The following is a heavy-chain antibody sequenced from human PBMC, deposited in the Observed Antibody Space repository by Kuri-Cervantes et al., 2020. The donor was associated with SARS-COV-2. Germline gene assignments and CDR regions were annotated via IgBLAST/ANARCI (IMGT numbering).Heavy chain of an antibody. J-gene: IGHJ4*02. CDR3: ARRNSGSYSDTLTYFDY. CDR2: INPSGGST. D-gene: IGHD1-26*01. V-gene: IGHV1-46*01. Sequence: ASVKVSCKASGYTFTSYYMHWVRQAPGQGLEWMGIINPSGGSTSYAQKFQGRVTMTRDTSTSTVYMELSRLRSDDTAVYYCARRNSGSYSDTLTYFDYWGQGTLVTVSS. CDR1: GYTFTSYY.